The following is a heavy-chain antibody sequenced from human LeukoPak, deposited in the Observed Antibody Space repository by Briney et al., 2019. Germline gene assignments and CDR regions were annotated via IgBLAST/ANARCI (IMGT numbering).Heavy chain of an antibody. D-gene: IGHD1-26*01. CDR2: MNPNSGNT. CDR3: ARSSVGVRRRTDY. J-gene: IGHJ4*02. V-gene: IGHV1-8*01. Sequence: ASVTVSFTASGYTFTIYDINWVRQAPGQGLEGMGWMNPNSGNTGYAQKFQGRVTMTRSTSVSTAYMELSNLTSEDTAVYYCARSSVGVRRRTDYWGQGTLVTVSS. CDR1: GYTFTIYD.